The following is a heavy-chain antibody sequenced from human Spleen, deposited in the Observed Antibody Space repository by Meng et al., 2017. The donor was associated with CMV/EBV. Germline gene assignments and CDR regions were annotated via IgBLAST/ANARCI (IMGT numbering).Heavy chain of an antibody. CDR3: ARVLSDLEWLPSDY. J-gene: IGHJ4*02. Sequence: ASVKVSCKASGYTFTGYYMHWVRQAPGQGLEWMGWINPNSGGTNYAQKFQGRVTMTRDTSISTAYMELSSLRSDDTAVYYCARVLSDLEWLPSDYWGQGTLVTVSS. CDR2: INPNSGGT. CDR1: GYTFTGYY. V-gene: IGHV1-2*02. D-gene: IGHD3-3*01.